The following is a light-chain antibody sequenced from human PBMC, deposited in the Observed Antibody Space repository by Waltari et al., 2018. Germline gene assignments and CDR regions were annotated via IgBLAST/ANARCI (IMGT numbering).Light chain of an antibody. CDR3: QHYDTSPSIT. Sequence: EIVLTQSPGTLFLSPGERVTLSCRASQSVSSTYLAWYQHKPGQAPRVLIYAASSRGPGIPDRFSGSGSGTDFTLTISRLEPEDFAVYYCQHYDTSPSITCGQGTRLES. J-gene: IGKJ5*01. CDR1: QSVSSTY. V-gene: IGKV3-20*01. CDR2: AAS.